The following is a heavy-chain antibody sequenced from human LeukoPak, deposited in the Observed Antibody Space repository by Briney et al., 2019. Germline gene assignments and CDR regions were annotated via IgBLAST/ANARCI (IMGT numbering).Heavy chain of an antibody. CDR1: GYTFTGYY. J-gene: IGHJ4*02. V-gene: IGHV1-2*02. Sequence: ASVKVSCKASGYTFTGYYIHWVRQAPGQGLEWMGWINPNSGGTNYVQKFQGRVTMTRDTSISTAYMELRRLRSDDRAVYYCARGPPTIVVVITTGDFDSWGQGTLVTVSS. CDR2: INPNSGGT. D-gene: IGHD3-22*01. CDR3: ARGPPTIVVVITTGDFDS.